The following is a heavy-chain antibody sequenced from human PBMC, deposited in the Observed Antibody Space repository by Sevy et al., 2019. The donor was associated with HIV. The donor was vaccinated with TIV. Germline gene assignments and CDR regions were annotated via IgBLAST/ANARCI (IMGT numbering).Heavy chain of an antibody. CDR3: ARLTQYYYDSSGYSYYYYGMDV. J-gene: IGHJ6*02. V-gene: IGHV4-59*01. CDR1: GGSISSYY. D-gene: IGHD3-22*01. CDR2: IYYSGST. Sequence: SETLSLTCTVSGGSISSYYWSWIRQPPGKGLEWIGYIYYSGSTNYNPSLKSRVTISVDTSKNQFSLKLNSVTAADTAVYYCARLTQYYYDSSGYSYYYYGMDVWGQGTTVTVSS.